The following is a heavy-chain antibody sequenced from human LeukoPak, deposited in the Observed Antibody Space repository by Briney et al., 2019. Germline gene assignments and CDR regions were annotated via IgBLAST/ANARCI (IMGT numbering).Heavy chain of an antibody. CDR3: ARGVMVYYYYMDV. CDR2: IYYSGST. D-gene: IGHD2-8*01. J-gene: IGHJ6*03. Sequence: SETLSLTCTVSGDSISSYYWSWIRQPPGKGLEWIGYIYYSGSTNCNPSLKSRVTISVDTSKNQFSLKLSSVTAADTAVYYCARGVMVYYYYMDVWGKGTTVTISS. V-gene: IGHV4-59*01. CDR1: GDSISSYY.